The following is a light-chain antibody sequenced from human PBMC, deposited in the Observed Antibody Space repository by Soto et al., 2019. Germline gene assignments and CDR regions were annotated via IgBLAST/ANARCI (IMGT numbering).Light chain of an antibody. J-gene: IGKJ1*01. CDR2: AAS. Sequence: DIQMTQSPSSLSAFAGDRLTITCRASQNIDRYLNWYQQRPGEAPKLLIYAASRLQTGVPSRFSGAGSGSHFSLTISDLQPEDFATYFCHQTYSAPWTFGQGTKVEI. CDR3: HQTYSAPWT. CDR1: QNIDRY. V-gene: IGKV1-39*01.